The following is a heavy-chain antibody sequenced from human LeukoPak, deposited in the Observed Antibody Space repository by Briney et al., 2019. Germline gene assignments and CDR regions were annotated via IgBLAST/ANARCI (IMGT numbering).Heavy chain of an antibody. CDR2: ISSSSSYI. J-gene: IGHJ4*02. V-gene: IGHV3-21*04. CDR1: GFTFSDYS. D-gene: IGHD1-1*01. CDR3: AKEAVQLERRVYFDY. Sequence: GGSLRLSCVASGFTFSDYSMNWVRQFPGKGLEWVSSISSSSSYIYYADSVKGRFTISRDNAKNSLYLQMNSLRAEDTAVYYCAKEAVQLERRVYFDYWGQGTLVTVSS.